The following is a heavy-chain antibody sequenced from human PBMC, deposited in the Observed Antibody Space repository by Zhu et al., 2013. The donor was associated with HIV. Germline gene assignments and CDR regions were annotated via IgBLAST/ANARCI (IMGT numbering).Heavy chain of an antibody. CDR3: ARGALWGGATRTWFDP. V-gene: IGHV1-2*02. D-gene: IGHD1-26*01. CDR2: INPNSGGT. Sequence: QVQLVQSGAEVKKPGASVKVSCKASGYTFTGYYMQWVRQAPGQGLEWMGWINPNSGGTNYAQKFQGRVTMARDTSISTAYMELSRLRSDDTAIYYCARGALWGGATRTWFDPWGQGTLVTVSS. J-gene: IGHJ5*02. CDR1: GYTFTGYY.